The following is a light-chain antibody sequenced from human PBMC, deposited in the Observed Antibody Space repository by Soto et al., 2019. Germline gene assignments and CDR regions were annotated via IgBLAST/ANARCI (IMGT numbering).Light chain of an antibody. J-gene: IGKJ1*01. Sequence: EIVLTQSPGTLSLSPGERATLSCRASQSVTRNYLAWYQQKPGQAPRLPIYSASYRATGIPDRFSGSGSGTEFTLTISRLEPEDFAVYYCQQYGSSPRTFGQGTKVDTK. CDR3: QQYGSSPRT. CDR2: SAS. CDR1: QSVTRNY. V-gene: IGKV3-20*01.